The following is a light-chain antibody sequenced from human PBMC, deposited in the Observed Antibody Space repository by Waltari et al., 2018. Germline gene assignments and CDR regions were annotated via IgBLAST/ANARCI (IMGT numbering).Light chain of an antibody. CDR1: QSVSRS. J-gene: IGKJ1*01. CDR3: QHYVRLPAT. Sequence: IVLTQSPGTLSLSPGERVTLSCRASQSVSRSLAWYQQKPGQAPKLLIYGASTRATGIPSRFTGSGSGTDFSLTISSLEPEDFAIYFCQHYVRLPATFGQGTKVEIK. V-gene: IGKV3-20*01. CDR2: GAS.